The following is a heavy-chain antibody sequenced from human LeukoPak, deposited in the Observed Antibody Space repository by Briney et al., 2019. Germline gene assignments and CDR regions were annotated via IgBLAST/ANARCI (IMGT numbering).Heavy chain of an antibody. D-gene: IGHD6-19*01. J-gene: IGHJ5*02. V-gene: IGHV3-20*04. CDR2: LNWNGSAT. CDR3: ARVAVGGNWFDT. CDR1: GFTFSSTW. Sequence: GGSLRLSCAASGFTFSSTWMSWVRQAPGKGLEWVSGLNWNGSATTYADSVKGRFTISRDNTENSLYLQINSLRAEDTAFYYCARVAVGGNWFDTWGQGTLVTVSS.